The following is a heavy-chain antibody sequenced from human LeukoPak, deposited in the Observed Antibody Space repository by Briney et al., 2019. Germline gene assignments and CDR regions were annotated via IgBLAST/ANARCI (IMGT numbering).Heavy chain of an antibody. V-gene: IGHV3-20*04. D-gene: IGHD4/OR15-4a*01. J-gene: IGHJ4*02. Sequence: PGGSLRLSCAASGFTFDDYGMTWVRQAPGKGLEWVSGINWSGGSTSYADSVKGRFTISRDNVKNSLYLQMNSLRAEDTAVYYCARRAGAYSHPYDYWGQGTLVTVSS. CDR1: GFTFDDYG. CDR2: INWSGGST. CDR3: ARRAGAYSHPYDY.